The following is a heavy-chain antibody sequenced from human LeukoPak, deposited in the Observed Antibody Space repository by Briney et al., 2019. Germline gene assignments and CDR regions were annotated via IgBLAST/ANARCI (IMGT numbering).Heavy chain of an antibody. CDR1: GFTFSSYS. J-gene: IGHJ4*02. V-gene: IGHV3-21*01. CDR3: ARDFYDTSGYYYDY. CDR2: ISSSSSYI. D-gene: IGHD3-22*01. Sequence: GGSLRLSCAASGFTFSSYSMNWVRQAPGKGLEWVSSISSSSSYIYSADSVKGRFTISRDNAKNSLYLQMNSLRAEDTAVYYCARDFYDTSGYYYDYWGQGTLVTVSS.